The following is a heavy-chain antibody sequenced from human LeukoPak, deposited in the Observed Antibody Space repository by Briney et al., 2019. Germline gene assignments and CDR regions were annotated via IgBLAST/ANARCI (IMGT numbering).Heavy chain of an antibody. CDR2: IIPIFGTA. CDR1: GGTFSSYA. CDR3: ARGGLGPNWFDS. D-gene: IGHD3-16*01. Sequence: SVKVSCKASGGTFSSYAISWVRQAPGQGLEWMGGIIPIFGTANYAQKFQGRVTVTADKSTSTAYMELSSLRSEDTAVYYCARGGLGPNWFDSWGQGTLVTVSS. V-gene: IGHV1-69*06. J-gene: IGHJ5*01.